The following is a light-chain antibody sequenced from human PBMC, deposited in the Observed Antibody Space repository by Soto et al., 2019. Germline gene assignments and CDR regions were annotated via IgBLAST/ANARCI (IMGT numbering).Light chain of an antibody. CDR3: QQSNTAPLT. V-gene: IGKV1-5*01. CDR1: RSIGNW. CDR2: DAS. Sequence: IQMTQSPSTLSASVGDRVTITWRASRSIGNWLAWFQQRPGKAPKLLIYDASNFESGVPSRFSGSGSGTEFTLTISSLQPDDVGTFYCQQSNTAPLTFGPGTKVDIK. J-gene: IGKJ3*01.